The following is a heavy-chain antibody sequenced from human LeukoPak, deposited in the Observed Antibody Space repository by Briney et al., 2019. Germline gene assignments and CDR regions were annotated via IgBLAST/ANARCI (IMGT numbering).Heavy chain of an antibody. J-gene: IGHJ5*02. CDR1: GGTFSSYA. Sequence: GASVKVSCKASGGTFSSYAISWVRQAPGQGLEWMGGIIPIFGTANYAQKFQGRVTITADESTSTAYMELSSLRSEDTAVYYCARSLVVVAARVWSDPWGQGTLVTVSS. D-gene: IGHD2-15*01. CDR3: ARSLVVVAARVWSDP. CDR2: IIPIFGTA. V-gene: IGHV1-69*13.